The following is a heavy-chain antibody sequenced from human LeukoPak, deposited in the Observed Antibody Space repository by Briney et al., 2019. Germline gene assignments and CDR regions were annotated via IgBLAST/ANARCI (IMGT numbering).Heavy chain of an antibody. CDR1: GYTFTSYD. D-gene: IGHD1-7*01. Sequence: GASVKVSCKASGYTFTSYDINWVRQATGQGLEWMGWMNPNSGNTGYAQKFQGRVTMTRNTSISTAYMELSSLRSEDTAVYYCARGTLELHYHYMDVWGKGTTVTVSS. V-gene: IGHV1-8*01. CDR3: ARGTLELHYHYMDV. CDR2: MNPNSGNT. J-gene: IGHJ6*03.